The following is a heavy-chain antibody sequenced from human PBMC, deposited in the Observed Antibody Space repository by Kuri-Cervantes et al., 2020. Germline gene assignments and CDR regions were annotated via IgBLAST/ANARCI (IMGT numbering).Heavy chain of an antibody. CDR1: GYSFTSYW. CDR3: ARWDSSSSGDYFDY. J-gene: IGHJ4*02. CDR2: IYPGDSDT. D-gene: IGHD6-6*01. V-gene: IGHV5-51*01. Sequence: GGSLRLSCKGSGYSFTSYWIGWVRQMPGKGLEWMGIIYPGDSDTRYSPSFQVPVTISADKSIGTAYLHWSSLQAWDTAMYYCARWDSSSSGDYFDYWGQGTLVTVSS.